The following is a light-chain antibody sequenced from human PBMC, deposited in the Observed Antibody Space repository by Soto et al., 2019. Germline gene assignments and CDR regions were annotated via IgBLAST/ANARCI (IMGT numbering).Light chain of an antibody. J-gene: IGKJ5*01. CDR3: QQYKSYSIT. CDR1: QSISTW. Sequence: IQMTQSPSTLSASVGDRVTITCRASQSISTWLAWYQQKPGKAPKILIYDASSLKAGVPSRFSGSGSGTEFTLTISSLQPDDFATYYCQQYKSYSITFGQGTRLEIK. V-gene: IGKV1-5*01. CDR2: DAS.